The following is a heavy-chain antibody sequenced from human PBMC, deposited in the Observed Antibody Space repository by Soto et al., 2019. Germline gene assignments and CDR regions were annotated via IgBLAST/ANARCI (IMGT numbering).Heavy chain of an antibody. D-gene: IGHD5-12*01. Sequence: QVQLVESGGGVVQPGGSLRLSCATSGFTFSNLGMHWVRQAPGKALEWVGLISKNGDDQYYGDSVKGRFIISRDNSKKTLYLQLNSLGPDDTAVFYCAKDGYNAAFEVWGQGTLVIVSS. V-gene: IGHV3-30*19. CDR1: GFTFSNLG. CDR3: AKDGYNAAFEV. CDR2: ISKNGDDQ. J-gene: IGHJ3*01.